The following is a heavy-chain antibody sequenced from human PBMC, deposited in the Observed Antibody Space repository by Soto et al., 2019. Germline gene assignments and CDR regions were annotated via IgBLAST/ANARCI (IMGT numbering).Heavy chain of an antibody. V-gene: IGHV3-66*01. D-gene: IGHD2-15*01. CDR2: IYRGDST. Sequence: GGSLRLSCAVSEFTVSNNPMTWVRQAPGTGLQWVSIIYRGDSTYYADSVEGRFTISRDNPRNTLYLQMRSLRSEDTAIYYCAGTRTTYCSGGGCYFDYWGQGTLVTVSS. CDR3: AGTRTTYCSGGGCYFDY. CDR1: EFTVSNNP. J-gene: IGHJ4*02.